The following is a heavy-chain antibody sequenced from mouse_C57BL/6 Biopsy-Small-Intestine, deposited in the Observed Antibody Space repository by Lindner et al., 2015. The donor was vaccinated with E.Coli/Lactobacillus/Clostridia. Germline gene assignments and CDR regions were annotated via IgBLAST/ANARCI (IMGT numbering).Heavy chain of an antibody. CDR3: ARIYDGYYVEFDYAMDN. V-gene: IGHV2-9-1*01. CDR2: IWTGGGT. D-gene: IGHD2-3*01. Sequence: VQLQESGPGLVAPSQSLSITCTVSGFSLTSYAISWVRQPPGKGLEWLGVIWTGGGTNYNSALKSRLSISKDNSKSQVFLKMNSLQTDDTARYYRARIYDGYYVEFDYAMDNWGQGTSVTVSS. CDR1: GFSLTSYA. J-gene: IGHJ4*01.